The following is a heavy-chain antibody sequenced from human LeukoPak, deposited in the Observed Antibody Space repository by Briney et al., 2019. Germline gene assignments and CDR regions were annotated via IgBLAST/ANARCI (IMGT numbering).Heavy chain of an antibody. CDR1: GGTFSSYA. V-gene: IGHV1-69*04. CDR3: ASLDGYCSGGSCYSPDYYGMDV. J-gene: IGHJ6*02. D-gene: IGHD2-15*01. CDR2: IIPIFGIA. Sequence: SVMVSCKASGGTFSSYAIGWVRQAPGQGLEWMGRIIPIFGIANYAQKFQGRVTITADKSTSTAYMELSSLRSEDTAVYYCASLDGYCSGGSCYSPDYYGMDVWGQGTTVTVSS.